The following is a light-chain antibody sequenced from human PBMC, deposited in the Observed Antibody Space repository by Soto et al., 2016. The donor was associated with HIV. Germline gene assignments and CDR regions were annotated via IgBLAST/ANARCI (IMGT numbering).Light chain of an antibody. Sequence: SYELTQPPSVSVSPGQTANITCSGDKLGDRYVCWYEQKPGQSPVVVIYQDAKRPSGIPERFSGSNSGNTATLTISRVEVGDEADYYCQVWDSSSGHSVIFGGGTKLTVL. CDR3: QVWDSSSGHSVI. V-gene: IGLV3-1*01. CDR2: QDA. J-gene: IGLJ2*01. CDR1: KLGDRY.